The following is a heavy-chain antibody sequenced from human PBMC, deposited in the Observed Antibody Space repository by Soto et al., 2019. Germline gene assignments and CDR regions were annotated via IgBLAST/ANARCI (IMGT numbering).Heavy chain of an antibody. CDR3: AREEAYCAGGYCFRSAFHL. D-gene: IGHD2-21*01. CDR2: TFNYAGRL. V-gene: IGHV3-21*01. Sequence: EVQLVESGGRLVKPGGSLRLSCAVSGFALSSYSIAWVRQAPGKGLEWVTFTFNYAGRLYYADSVKGRFAISRDDAKNPVCLQRSSLRAEGTAVYYCAREEAYCAGGYCFRSAFHLWGYGTGVTVSS. CDR1: GFALSSYS. J-gene: IGHJ3*01.